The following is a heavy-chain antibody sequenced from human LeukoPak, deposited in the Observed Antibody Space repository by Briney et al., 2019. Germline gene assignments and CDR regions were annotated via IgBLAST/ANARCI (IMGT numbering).Heavy chain of an antibody. V-gene: IGHV4-39*07. CDR2: IYYSGST. D-gene: IGHD3-22*01. CDR3: AGGITMMADY. CDR1: GGSISSSSYY. Sequence: SETLSLTCTASGGSISSSSYYWGWIRQPPGKGLEWIGSIYYSGSTYYNPSLKSRVTISVDTSKNQFSLKLSSVTAADTAVYYCAGGITMMADYWGQGTLVTVSS. J-gene: IGHJ4*02.